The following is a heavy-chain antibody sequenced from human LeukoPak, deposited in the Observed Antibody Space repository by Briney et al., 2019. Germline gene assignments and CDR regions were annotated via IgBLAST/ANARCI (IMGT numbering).Heavy chain of an antibody. CDR2: IYYSGST. J-gene: IGHJ4*02. V-gene: IGHV4-31*03. CDR3: AREIRYGDSDY. Sequence: SETPSLTCTVSGGSISSGGYYWSWIRQHPGKGLEWIGYIYYSGSTYYNPSLKSRVTISVDTSKNQFSLKLSSVTAADTAVYYCAREIRYGDSDYWGQGTLVTVSS. CDR1: GGSISSGGYY. D-gene: IGHD3-9*01.